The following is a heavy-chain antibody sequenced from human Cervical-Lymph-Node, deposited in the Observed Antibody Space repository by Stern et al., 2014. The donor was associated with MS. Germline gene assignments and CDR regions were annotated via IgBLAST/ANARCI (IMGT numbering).Heavy chain of an antibody. CDR3: ARGERKQLDDVFDI. Sequence: VQLVESGGGLVKPGGSLRLSCVASGFPFSIYSMHWVRQAPGKGLEWVASLTTGSGYVHYADSVKGRFTFSRDNAENSLSLHMNSLRREDTAVYYCARGERKQLDDVFDIWGQGTMVTVSS. CDR2: LTTGSGYV. V-gene: IGHV3-21*01. CDR1: GFPFSIYS. D-gene: IGHD6-6*01. J-gene: IGHJ3*02.